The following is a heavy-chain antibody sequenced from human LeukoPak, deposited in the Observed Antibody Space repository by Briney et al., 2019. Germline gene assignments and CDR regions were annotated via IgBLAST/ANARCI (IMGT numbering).Heavy chain of an antibody. D-gene: IGHD4-17*01. V-gene: IGHV3-21*01. CDR2: ISSSSSYI. CDR3: ARGAGRATVVTPLVSDY. Sequence: GGSLRLSCAASGFTFSSYSMNWVRQAPGKGLEWVSSISSSSSYIYYADSVKGRFTISRDNAKNSLYLQMNSLRAEDTAVYYCARGAGRATVVTPLVSDYWGQGTLVTVSS. J-gene: IGHJ4*02. CDR1: GFTFSSYS.